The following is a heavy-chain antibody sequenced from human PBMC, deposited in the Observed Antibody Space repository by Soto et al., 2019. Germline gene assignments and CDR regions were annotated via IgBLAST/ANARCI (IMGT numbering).Heavy chain of an antibody. CDR1: GYTFTSYG. D-gene: IGHD3-22*01. CDR3: ARARRSGYYDPHSLSY. J-gene: IGHJ4*02. CDR2: ISAYNGNT. V-gene: IGHV1-18*01. Sequence: QVQLVQSGAEVKKPGASVKVSCKASGYTFTSYGISWVRQAPGQGLEWMGWISAYNGNTNYAKKLQGRVTMTTDTSTSTAYMELRSLRSDDTAVYYCARARRSGYYDPHSLSYWGQGTLVTVSS.